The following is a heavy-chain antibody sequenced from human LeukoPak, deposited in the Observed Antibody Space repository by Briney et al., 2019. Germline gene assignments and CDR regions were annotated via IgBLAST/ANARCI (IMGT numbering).Heavy chain of an antibody. CDR2: INPNSGGT. J-gene: IGHJ4*02. D-gene: IGHD5/OR15-5a*01. CDR3: ARTKERSNYFDY. Sequence: ASVKVSCKASGYTFTGYYMHWVRQAPGQGLEWMGWINPNSGGTNYAQKFQGRVTMTRDTSISTAYMELSRLRSDDTAVYYCARTKERSNYFDYWGQGTLVTVSS. V-gene: IGHV1-2*02. CDR1: GYTFTGYY.